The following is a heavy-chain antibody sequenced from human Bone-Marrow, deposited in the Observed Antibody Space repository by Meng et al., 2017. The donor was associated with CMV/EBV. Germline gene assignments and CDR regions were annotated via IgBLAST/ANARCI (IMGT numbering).Heavy chain of an antibody. V-gene: IGHV1-8*03. J-gene: IGHJ6*02. Sequence: ASVKVSCKASGYTFTSYDINWVRQATGQGLEWMGWMNPNSGNIGYAQKFQGRVTITRNTSISTAYMELSSLRSEDTAVYYCARGGSGWHTTYYYYGMDGWGQGTTVTVSS. CDR3: ARGGSGWHTTYYYYGMDG. D-gene: IGHD6-19*01. CDR1: GYTFTSYD. CDR2: MNPNSGNI.